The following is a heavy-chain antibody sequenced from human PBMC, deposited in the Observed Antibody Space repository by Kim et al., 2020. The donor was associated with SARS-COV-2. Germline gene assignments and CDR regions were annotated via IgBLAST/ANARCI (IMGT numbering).Heavy chain of an antibody. V-gene: IGHV3-43*02. CDR3: AKDFAYSNHLDY. CDR2: ISGDGGST. D-gene: IGHD4-4*01. J-gene: IGHJ4*02. CDR1: GFTFDDYA. Sequence: GGSLRLSCAASGFTFDDYAMHWVRQAPGKGLEWVSLISGDGGSTYYADSVKGRFTISRDNNKNSLYLQMNSLRTEDTALYYCAKDFAYSNHLDYWGQGTLVTVSS.